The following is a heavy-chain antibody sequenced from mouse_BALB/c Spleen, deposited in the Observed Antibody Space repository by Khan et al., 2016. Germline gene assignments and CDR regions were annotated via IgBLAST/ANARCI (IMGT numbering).Heavy chain of an antibody. D-gene: IGHD2-4*01. V-gene: IGHV14-4*02. CDR2: IDPENGDT. J-gene: IGHJ3*01. CDR1: GFNIKDYY. CDR3: TESTMITTFAY. Sequence: VQLKQSGAELVRSGASVKLSCTASGFNIKDYYMHWVKQRPEQGLEWIGWIDPENGDTEYAPKFQGKATMTADTSSNTAYLQLSSLTSEDTAVYYCTESTMITTFAYWGQGTLVTVSA.